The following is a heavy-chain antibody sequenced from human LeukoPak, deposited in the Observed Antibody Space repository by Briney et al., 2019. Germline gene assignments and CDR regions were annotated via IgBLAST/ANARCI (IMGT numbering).Heavy chain of an antibody. V-gene: IGHV7-4-1*02. CDR1: GYTFTSYA. CDR3: ARKKGIQLWSRKEFDY. CDR2: INTNTGNP. Sequence: WASVTVSCKASGYTFTSYAMNWVRQAPGQGLEWMGWINTNTGNPTYAQGFTGRFVFSLDTSVSTAYLQISSLKAEDTAVYYCARKKGIQLWSRKEFDYWGQGTLVTVSS. D-gene: IGHD5-18*01. J-gene: IGHJ4*02.